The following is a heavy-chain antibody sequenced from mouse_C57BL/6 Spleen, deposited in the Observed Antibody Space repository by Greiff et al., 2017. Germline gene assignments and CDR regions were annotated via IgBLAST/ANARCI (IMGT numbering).Heavy chain of an antibody. D-gene: IGHD2-4*01. J-gene: IGHJ4*01. CDR3: ARWRDYDYYYAMDY. CDR1: GYAFSSYC. V-gene: IGHV1-80*01. CDR2: IYPGDGDT. Sequence: QVQLQQSGAELVKPGASVKISCKASGYAFSSYCMNWVKQRPGKGLEWIGQIYPGDGDTNYNGKFKGKATLTADKSSSTAYMQLSSLTSEDSAVYFCARWRDYDYYYAMDYWGQGTSVTVSS.